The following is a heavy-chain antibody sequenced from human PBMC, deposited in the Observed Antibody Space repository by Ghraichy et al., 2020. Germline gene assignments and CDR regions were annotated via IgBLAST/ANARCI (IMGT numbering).Heavy chain of an antibody. V-gene: IGHV3-30*01. D-gene: IGHD5-12*01. CDR3: ARDQATRYSGYHPAFDY. J-gene: IGHJ4*02. Sequence: LSLTCAASGFTFSSYAMHWVRQAPGKGLEWVAVISYDGSNKYYADSVKGRFTISRDNSKNTLYLQMNSLRAEDTAVYYCARDQATRYSGYHPAFDYWGQGTLVTVSS. CDR1: GFTFSSYA. CDR2: ISYDGSNK.